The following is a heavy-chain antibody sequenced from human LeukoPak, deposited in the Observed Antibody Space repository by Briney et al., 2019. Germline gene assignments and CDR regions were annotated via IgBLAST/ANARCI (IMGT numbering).Heavy chain of an antibody. D-gene: IGHD3-22*01. CDR1: GFTFSSYW. V-gene: IGHV3-74*01. CDR2: MNSDGCST. CDR3: ARFPYYDSSGAPRTP. J-gene: IGHJ5*02. Sequence: GGSLRLSCAASGFTFSSYWMHWVRQAPGKGLVWVSRMNSDGCSTSYADSVKGRFTISRDNAKNTLYLQMNSLRAEDTAMYYCARFPYYDSSGAPRTPWGQGTLVTVSS.